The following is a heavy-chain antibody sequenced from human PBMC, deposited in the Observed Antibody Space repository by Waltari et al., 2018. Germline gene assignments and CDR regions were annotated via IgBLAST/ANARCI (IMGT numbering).Heavy chain of an antibody. CDR3: ARERSIFGVVIMPFDY. D-gene: IGHD3-3*01. Sequence: QVQLQESGPGLVKHSETLSLTFTVSGGSISIYYWSWIRQHAGKGLECIGRIYTSGSTNYNPSLKSRVTMSVDTSKNQFSLKLSSVTAADTAVYYCARERSIFGVVIMPFDYWGQGTLVTVSS. J-gene: IGHJ4*02. V-gene: IGHV4-4*07. CDR1: GGSISIYY. CDR2: IYTSGST.